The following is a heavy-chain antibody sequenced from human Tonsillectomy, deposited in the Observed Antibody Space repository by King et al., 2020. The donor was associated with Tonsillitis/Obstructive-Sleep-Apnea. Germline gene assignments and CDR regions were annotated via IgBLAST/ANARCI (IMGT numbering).Heavy chain of an antibody. Sequence: VQLVESGAEVKKPGASVKVSCKASGYTFTSYGISWVRQAPGQGLEWMGWISAYNGNTNYAQKLQGRVTMTTDTSTSTAYMEMRSLRSDDTAVYYCAREGAGYSGREDYYGMDVWGQGTTVTVSS. CDR1: GYTFTSYG. D-gene: IGHD5-12*01. CDR3: AREGAGYSGREDYYGMDV. J-gene: IGHJ6*02. V-gene: IGHV1-18*01. CDR2: ISAYNGNT.